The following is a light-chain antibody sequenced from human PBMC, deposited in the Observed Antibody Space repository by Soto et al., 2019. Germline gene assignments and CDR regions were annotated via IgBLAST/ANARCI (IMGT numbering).Light chain of an antibody. Sequence: DIEMTQSPSSLSASVGETITITCRASQSISSSLNWFQHSPGQPPKLLLFAASNLHAGVPPRFSGSGSGTSFSLTIRSLQPEDFATYYCQQSFNLPRTFGPRTRVEFK. J-gene: IGKJ1*01. CDR1: QSISSS. V-gene: IGKV1-39*01. CDR3: QQSFNLPRT. CDR2: AAS.